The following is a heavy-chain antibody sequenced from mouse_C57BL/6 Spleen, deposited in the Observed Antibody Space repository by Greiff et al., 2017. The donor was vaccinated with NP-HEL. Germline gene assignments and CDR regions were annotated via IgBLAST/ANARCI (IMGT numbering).Heavy chain of an antibody. J-gene: IGHJ4*01. CDR1: GFTFSDYY. Sequence: EVMLVESEGGLVQPGSSMKLSCTASGFTFSDYYMAWVRQVPEKGLEWVANINYDGSSPYYLDSLKSRFIISRDNAKNILYLQMSSLKSEDTATYYCARGAHYYGSSYVDYYAMDYWGKGASVTASS. V-gene: IGHV5-16*01. CDR3: ARGAHYYGSSYVDYYAMDY. D-gene: IGHD1-1*01. CDR2: INYDGSSP.